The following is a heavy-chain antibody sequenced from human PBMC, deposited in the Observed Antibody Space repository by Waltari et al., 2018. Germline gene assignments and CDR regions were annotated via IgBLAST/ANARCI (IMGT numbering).Heavy chain of an antibody. CDR2: INHSGST. CDR1: GGSFSGYY. CDR3: ARGRDFWSGYHPGFQH. J-gene: IGHJ1*01. Sequence: QVQLQQWGAGLLTPSETLSLTCAVYGGSFSGYYWCWIRQPPGKGLEWIGEINHSGSTNYNPSLKSRVTISVDTSKNQFSLKLSSVTAADTAVYYCARGRDFWSGYHPGFQHWGQGTLVTVSS. D-gene: IGHD3-3*01. V-gene: IGHV4-34*01.